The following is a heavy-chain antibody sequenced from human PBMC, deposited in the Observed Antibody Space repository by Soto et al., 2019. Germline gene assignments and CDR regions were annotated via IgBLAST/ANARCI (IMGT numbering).Heavy chain of an antibody. D-gene: IGHD3-10*01. Sequence: EAQLVQYGGGLAKPGGSLRLSCAGSGFAFNIYSFNWVRQAPGKGLEWLSYISPSGSIKYYADSVKGRFTISRDSAKDSVSLQMDSLRADDTAVYFCAKDRAGSGAFDMWGQGTMVTVSS. CDR1: GFAFNIYS. CDR2: ISPSGSIK. CDR3: AKDRAGSGAFDM. V-gene: IGHV3-48*01. J-gene: IGHJ3*02.